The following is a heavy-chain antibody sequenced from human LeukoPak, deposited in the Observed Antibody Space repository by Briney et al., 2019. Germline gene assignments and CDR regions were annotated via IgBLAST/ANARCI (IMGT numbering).Heavy chain of an antibody. CDR3: ARDSHSVDTATPRGFDP. D-gene: IGHD2-15*01. V-gene: IGHV4-59*01. CDR2: FHDSGSA. Sequence: SETLSLTCSISGDSISSYFWSWIRQPPGKGLEWIGYFHDSGSANYNPSLKSRITMSVDTSKNQFSLKLRSVTAADTAVYYCARDSHSVDTATPRGFDPWGQGTLVTVSS. J-gene: IGHJ5*02. CDR1: GDSISSYF.